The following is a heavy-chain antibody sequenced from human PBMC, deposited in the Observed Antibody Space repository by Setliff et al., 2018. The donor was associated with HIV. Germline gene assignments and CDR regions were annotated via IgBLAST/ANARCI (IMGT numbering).Heavy chain of an antibody. CDR3: ARQITMVRGVYQPYYYYYMDV. CDR2: IYYSGST. V-gene: IGHV4-59*08. D-gene: IGHD3-10*01. J-gene: IGHJ6*03. Sequence: PSETLSLTCTVSGGSISSYYWSWIRQPPGKGLEWIGYIYYSGSTNYNPYLKSRVTISVDTSKNQFSLKLSSVTAAATAVYYCARQITMVRGVYQPYYYYYMDVWGKGTTVTVYS. CDR1: GGSISSYY.